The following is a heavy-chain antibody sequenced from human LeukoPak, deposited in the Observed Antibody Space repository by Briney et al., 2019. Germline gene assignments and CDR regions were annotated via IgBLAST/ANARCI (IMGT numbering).Heavy chain of an antibody. J-gene: IGHJ4*02. CDR2: INHSGST. V-gene: IGHV4-34*01. Sequence: TSETLSLTCAVYGGSFSGYYWSWIRQPPGKGLEWIGEINHSGSTNYNPSLKSRVTISVDTSKNQFSLKLSSVTAADTAVYYCARAILFYGFGSSHFDYWGQGTLVTVSS. D-gene: IGHD3-10*01. CDR1: GGSFSGYY. CDR3: ARAILFYGFGSSHFDY.